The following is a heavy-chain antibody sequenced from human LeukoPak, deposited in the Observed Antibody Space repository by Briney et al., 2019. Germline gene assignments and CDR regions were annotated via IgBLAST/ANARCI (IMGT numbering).Heavy chain of an antibody. J-gene: IGHJ4*02. D-gene: IGHD3-22*01. CDR1: GLTFSTYA. CDR2: ISSNGGST. Sequence: PGGSLRLSCAASGLTFSTYAMHWVRQAPGKGLGYVSGISSNGGSTYYANSVKGRFTISRDNSKNTLFLQMGSLRAEDMAVYYCARGAHYYYDRSGYYYFDYWGQGTLVTVSS. CDR3: ARGAHYYYDRSGYYYFDY. V-gene: IGHV3-64*01.